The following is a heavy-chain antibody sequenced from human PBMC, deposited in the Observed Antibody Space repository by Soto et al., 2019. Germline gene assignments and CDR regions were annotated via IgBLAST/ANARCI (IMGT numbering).Heavy chain of an antibody. CDR1: GYTFTGHY. CDR3: ARETGAPYSNYFEY. Sequence: ASVKVSCKASGYTFTGHYIHWVRQAPGQGPEWMGEIGPASGDTRYAQKFQGRVTMTRDTSISTAYMELSRLRSDDTAVYYCARETGAPYSNYFEYWGQGTLVIVSS. CDR2: IGPASGDT. J-gene: IGHJ4*02. V-gene: IGHV1-2*02. D-gene: IGHD4-4*01.